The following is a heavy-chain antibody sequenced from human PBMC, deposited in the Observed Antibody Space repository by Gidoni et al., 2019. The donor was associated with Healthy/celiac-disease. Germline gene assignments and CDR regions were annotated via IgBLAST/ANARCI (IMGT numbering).Heavy chain of an antibody. V-gene: IGHV3-43*01. Sequence: EVQLVAPGGVVGPPGGSLSRSCAASGFPFVDYTLHCVRQAPGKGLEWVSLISWDGGSTYYADSVKGRFTISRDNSKNSLYLQMNSLRTEDTALYYCAKDIDSSSWYNYFDYWGQGTLVTVSS. CDR1: GFPFVDYT. J-gene: IGHJ4*02. D-gene: IGHD6-13*01. CDR3: AKDIDSSSWYNYFDY. CDR2: ISWDGGST.